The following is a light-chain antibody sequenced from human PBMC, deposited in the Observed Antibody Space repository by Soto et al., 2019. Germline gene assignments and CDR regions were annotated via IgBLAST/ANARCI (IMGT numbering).Light chain of an antibody. CDR2: DAS. J-gene: IGKJ1*01. V-gene: IGKV1-5*01. CDR3: HQYHSYWT. Sequence: DIQMTQSPSTLSASVGDRVTITCRASQSISSWLAWYQQKPGKAPKLLIYDASSLESGVPSRFSGSGSGTEFTLTISSLQPDDFATYYCHQYHSYWTFGQGTKVDIK. CDR1: QSISSW.